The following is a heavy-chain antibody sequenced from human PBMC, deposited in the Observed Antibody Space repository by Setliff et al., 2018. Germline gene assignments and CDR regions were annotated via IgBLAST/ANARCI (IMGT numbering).Heavy chain of an antibody. J-gene: IGHJ4*02. CDR2: IYYSGTT. Sequence: PSETLSLTCTVSGGSVSSGIYHWGWIRQPPGKGLEWIGTIYYSGTTYYNPSLKSRVTISLDTSKNQFSLMVSSVTAADAAVYFCSVVDLGDYWGQGTLVTVSS. CDR3: SVVDLGDY. CDR1: GGSVSSGIYH. V-gene: IGHV4-39*07. D-gene: IGHD2-15*01.